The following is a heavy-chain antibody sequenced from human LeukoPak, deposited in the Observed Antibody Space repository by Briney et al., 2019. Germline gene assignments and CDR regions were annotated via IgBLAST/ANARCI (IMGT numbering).Heavy chain of an antibody. D-gene: IGHD3-3*01. CDR3: ARDGRFLEWPNRSYYYYYMDV. CDR2: IVGTTGTT. CDR1: GFPFSSYS. J-gene: IGHJ6*03. Sequence: GGSLRLSCAASGFPFSSYSMSWVRQAPGKGLEWVSGIVGTTGTTYYADSVKGRFTISRDKSKNSLYLQMNSLRAEDTAVYYCARDGRFLEWPNRSYYYYYMDVWGKGTTVTVSS. V-gene: IGHV3-23*01.